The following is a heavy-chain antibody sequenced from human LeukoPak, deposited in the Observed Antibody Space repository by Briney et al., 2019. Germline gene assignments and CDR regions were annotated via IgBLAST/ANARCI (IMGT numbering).Heavy chain of an antibody. D-gene: IGHD3-3*01. V-gene: IGHV3-23*01. J-gene: IGHJ4*02. CDR1: GFTFSSYA. CDR3: AKSTIFGVGSPYYFDY. Sequence: PGGSLRLSCAASGFTFSSYAMSWVRQAPGKGLEWVSAISGSGGSRNYADSVKGRFTISRDTSENTLFLQMNSLRAEDTAVYYCAKSTIFGVGSPYYFDYWGQGTLVTVSS. CDR2: ISGSGGSR.